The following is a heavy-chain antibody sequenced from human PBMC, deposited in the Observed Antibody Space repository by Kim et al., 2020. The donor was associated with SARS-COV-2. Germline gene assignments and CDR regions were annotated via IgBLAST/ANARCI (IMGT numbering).Heavy chain of an antibody. J-gene: IGHJ6*02. CDR1: GGTFSSYA. CDR2: IIPIFGTA. Sequence: SVKVSCKASGGTFSSYAISWVRQAPGQGLEWMGGIIPIFGTANYAQKFQGRVTITADKSTSTAYMELSSLRSEDTAVYYCARGVGYCSGGSCYRGHYSYYYGMDVWGQGTTVTVSS. CDR3: ARGVGYCSGGSCYRGHYSYYYGMDV. V-gene: IGHV1-69*06. D-gene: IGHD2-15*01.